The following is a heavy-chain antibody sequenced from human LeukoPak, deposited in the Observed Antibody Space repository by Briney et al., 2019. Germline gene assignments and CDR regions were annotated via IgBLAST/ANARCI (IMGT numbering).Heavy chain of an antibody. CDR1: GYTLTELS. CDR3: ATEMTTVTTFDY. J-gene: IGHJ4*02. D-gene: IGHD4-17*01. CDR2: FDPEDGET. V-gene: IGHV1-24*01. Sequence: RASVKVSCKVSGYTLTELSMHWVRQAPGKGLEWMGGFDPEDGETIYAQKFQGRVTMTEDTSTDTAYMELSSLRSEDTAVYYCATEMTTVTTFDYWGQGTLVTVSS.